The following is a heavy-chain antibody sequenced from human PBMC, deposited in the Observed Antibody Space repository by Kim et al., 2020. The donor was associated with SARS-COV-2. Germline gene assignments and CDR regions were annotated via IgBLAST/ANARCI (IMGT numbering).Heavy chain of an antibody. V-gene: IGHV3-23*01. CDR2: ISGSGYNT. Sequence: GGSLRLSCAASGFTFSSYAMTWVRQAPGKGLEWVSAISGSGYNTYYADSVRDRFTISRDSSQNTVFLQVTSLRDDDTAVYYCAKDRAAAAGTGQFDYWG. J-gene: IGHJ4*01. CDR1: GFTFSSYA. D-gene: IGHD6-13*01. CDR3: AKDRAAAAGTGQFDY.